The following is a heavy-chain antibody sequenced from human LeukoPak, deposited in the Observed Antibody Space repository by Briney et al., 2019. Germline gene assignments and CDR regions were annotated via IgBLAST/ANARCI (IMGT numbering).Heavy chain of an antibody. CDR2: IIPIFGTA. CDR3: ARSSIIAAAGPYYFDY. J-gene: IGHJ4*02. CDR1: GDIFFTFA. V-gene: IGHV1-69*06. Sequence: SVKVSCKASGDIFFTFAISWVRQAPGQGREWMGGIIPIFGTANYAQKFQGRVTITADKSTSTAYMELSSLRSEDTAVYYCARSSIIAAAGPYYFDYWGQGTLVTVSS. D-gene: IGHD6-13*01.